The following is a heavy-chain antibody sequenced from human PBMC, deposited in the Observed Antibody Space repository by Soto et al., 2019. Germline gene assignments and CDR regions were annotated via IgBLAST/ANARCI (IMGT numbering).Heavy chain of an antibody. D-gene: IGHD3-10*01. J-gene: IGHJ5*02. CDR1: GGSISSYY. V-gene: IGHV4-59*01. CDR3: ARHRPGAGNWFDP. Sequence: QVQLQESGPGLVKPSETLSLTCTVSGGSISSYYWSWIRQPPGKGLEWIGYIYYSGSTNYNPSLKSRVTISVDTSKNQFSLKLSSVTAADTAVYYCARHRPGAGNWFDPWGQGTLSPSPQ. CDR2: IYYSGST.